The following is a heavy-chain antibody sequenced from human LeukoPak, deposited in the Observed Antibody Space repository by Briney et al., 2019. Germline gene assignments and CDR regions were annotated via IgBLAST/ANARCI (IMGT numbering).Heavy chain of an antibody. V-gene: IGHV3-48*03. J-gene: IGHJ6*02. CDR1: GFTFSSYE. CDR2: ISSSGCTM. D-gene: IGHD2-15*01. Sequence: PGGSLRLSCAASGFTFSSYEMNWVRQAPGKGLEWVSYISSSGCTMYYADSVRGRFTISRDNAKNSLYLQMNSLRAEDTAVYYCARDSILYVWGQGTTVTVSS. CDR3: ARDSILYV.